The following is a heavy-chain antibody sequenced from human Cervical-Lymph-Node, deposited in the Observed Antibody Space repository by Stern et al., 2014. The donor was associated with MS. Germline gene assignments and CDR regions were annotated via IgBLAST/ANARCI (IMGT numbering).Heavy chain of an antibody. V-gene: IGHV4-39*02. J-gene: IGHJ2*01. D-gene: IGHD4-11*01. CDR3: ARGVTAVTNYVPNWCFDL. Sequence: QLQLQESGPGLVKPSETLSLTCTVSGGSITNRDYWGWIRQSPGKGLERIGSVYYSGITYYRPSLKSRATISIDTSRNHFFLSLTSVTATDTAVYFCARGVTAVTNYVPNWCFDLWGRGTLVTVSS. CDR2: VYYSGIT. CDR1: GGSITNRDY.